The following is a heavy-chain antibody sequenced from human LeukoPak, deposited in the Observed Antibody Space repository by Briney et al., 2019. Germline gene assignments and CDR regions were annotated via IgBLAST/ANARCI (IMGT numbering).Heavy chain of an antibody. CDR1: GFTFDDYA. CDR2: ISGDGNNT. CDR3: AKIRVAISSSYFSDAFDI. V-gene: IGHV3-43*02. J-gene: IGHJ3*02. D-gene: IGHD3-22*01. Sequence: GGSLRLSCAASGFTFDDYAMHWVRQVPGKGLEWVSLISGDGNNTYYADSLKGRFTISRDSSKNSLYLQMNSLRTEDTALYYCAKIRVAISSSYFSDAFDIWGRGTMVTVSS.